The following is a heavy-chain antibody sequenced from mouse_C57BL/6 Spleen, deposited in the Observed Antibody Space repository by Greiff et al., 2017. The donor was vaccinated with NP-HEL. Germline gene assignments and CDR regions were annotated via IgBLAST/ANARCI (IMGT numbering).Heavy chain of an antibody. D-gene: IGHD3-2*02. V-gene: IGHV1-64*01. J-gene: IGHJ4*01. CDR2: IHPNSGST. Sequence: QVQLQQPGAELVKPGASVKLSCKASGYTFTSYWMHWVKQRPGQGLEWIGMIHPNSGSTNYNEKFKSKATLTVDKSSSTAYMQISSLTSEDSAVYYCARSHSSGYVLYYYYAMDYWGQGTSVTVSS. CDR3: ARSHSSGYVLYYYYAMDY. CDR1: GYTFTSYW.